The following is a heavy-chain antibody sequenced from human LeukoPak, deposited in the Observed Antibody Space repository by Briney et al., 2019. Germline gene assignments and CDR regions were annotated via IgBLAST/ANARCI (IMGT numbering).Heavy chain of an antibody. CDR2: INHSGST. CDR1: GGSFSGYY. D-gene: IGHD6-19*01. CDR3: ARGPRQWLPRGRFDP. V-gene: IGHV4-34*01. J-gene: IGHJ5*02. Sequence: SETLSLTCAVYGGSFSGYYWSWIRQPPGKGLEWIGEINHSGSTNYNPSLKSRVTISVDTSKNQFSLKLSSVTAADTAVYYCARGPRQWLPRGRFDPWGQGTLVTVSS.